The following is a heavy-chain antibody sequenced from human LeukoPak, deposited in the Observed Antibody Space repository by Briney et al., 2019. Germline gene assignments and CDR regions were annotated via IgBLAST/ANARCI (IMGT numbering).Heavy chain of an antibody. V-gene: IGHV3-23*01. CDR2: ISGSGVSI. D-gene: IGHD6-6*01. Sequence: GGSLRLSCAASGFTFSSYAMSWVRQAPGEGLEWVSLISGSGVSIYYADPVKGRFTISRDNSKNTLYLEMDSLRAEDTAVYYCAKGLLVLNYFDYWGQGTLVTVSS. J-gene: IGHJ4*02. CDR1: GFTFSSYA. CDR3: AKGLLVLNYFDY.